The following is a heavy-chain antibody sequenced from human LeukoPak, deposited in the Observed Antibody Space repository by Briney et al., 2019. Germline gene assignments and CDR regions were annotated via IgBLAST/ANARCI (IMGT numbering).Heavy chain of an antibody. CDR1: GFTFSSYA. CDR2: ISGSGGST. J-gene: IGHJ4*02. V-gene: IGHV3-23*01. D-gene: IGHD6-19*01. Sequence: QAGGSLRLSCAASGFTFSSYAMSWVRQAPGKGLEWVSAISGSGGSTYYADSVKGRFTISRDNSKNTLYLQMNSLRAGDTAVYYCAKDQAVYSSGWFFDYCGQGTLVTVSS. CDR3: AKDQAVYSSGWFFDY.